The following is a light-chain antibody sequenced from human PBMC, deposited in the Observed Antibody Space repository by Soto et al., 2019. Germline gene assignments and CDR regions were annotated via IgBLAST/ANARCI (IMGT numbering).Light chain of an antibody. V-gene: IGLV1-40*01. J-gene: IGLJ3*02. Sequence: QTVVTQPPSVSGAPGQRVTISCTGSSSNIGAGYDVHWYQQLPGTAPKLLIYRNSNRPSGVPDRFSGSKSGTSASLAITGLQAEDEADYYCAAWDDSLNGWVFGGGTKVTVL. CDR1: SSNIGAGYD. CDR2: RNS. CDR3: AAWDDSLNGWV.